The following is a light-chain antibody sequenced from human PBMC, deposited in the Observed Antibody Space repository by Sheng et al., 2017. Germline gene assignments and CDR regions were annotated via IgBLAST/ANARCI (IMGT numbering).Light chain of an antibody. CDR1: GNDIGDYNY. CDR3: SSYRSGDTYV. V-gene: IGLV2-14*03. Sequence: QSALTQPASLSGSPGQSITISCTGTGNDIGDYNYVSWYQQVPGNAPRLIIYAVNNRPSGVSIRFSGFKSGNTASLTISGLQAEDEADYFCSSYRSGDTYVFGTGTKVTV. CDR2: AVN. J-gene: IGLJ1*01.